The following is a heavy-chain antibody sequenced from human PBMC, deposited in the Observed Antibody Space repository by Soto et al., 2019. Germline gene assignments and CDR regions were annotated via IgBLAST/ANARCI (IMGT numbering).Heavy chain of an antibody. Sequence: EVQLLESGGDLVQPGGSLRLSCAASGFTFNDYALTWVRQVPGKGLVWVSSLSSRGFSTHYAESVKGRFTIPRDNIKNTVQLQKNSLIAEDTSVYYCARDRAGYCSNGICLDAFDIVGQGTLVTVSP. CDR1: GFTFNDYA. D-gene: IGHD2-2*01. CDR2: LSSRGFST. J-gene: IGHJ3*02. CDR3: ARDRAGYCSNGICLDAFDI. V-gene: IGHV3-23*01.